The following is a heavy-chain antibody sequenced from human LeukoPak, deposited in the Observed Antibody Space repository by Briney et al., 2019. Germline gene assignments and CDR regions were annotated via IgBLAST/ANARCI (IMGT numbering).Heavy chain of an antibody. CDR2: INHSGST. CDR1: GGSFSGYY. D-gene: IGHD6-6*01. CDR3: ARVGAARRRYYFDY. Sequence: PSQTLSLTCAVYGGSFSGYYWSWIRQPPGKVLEWIGEINHSGSTNDHTSLKSRVTISVDTSKNQFSLKLSSVTAAATAVYYCARVGAARRRYYFDYWGQGTLVTVSS. V-gene: IGHV4-34*01. J-gene: IGHJ4*02.